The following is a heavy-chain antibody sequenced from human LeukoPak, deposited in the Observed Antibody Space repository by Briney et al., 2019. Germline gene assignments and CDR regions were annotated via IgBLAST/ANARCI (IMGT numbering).Heavy chain of an antibody. Sequence: GESLKISCKGSGYRFTSYWIGWVRQMPGKGLEWMGIIYPGDSDTRYSPSFQDQVTISADKSISTAYLQWSSLKASDTAMYYCARLPSMVRGVIGFDYWGQGTLVTVSS. J-gene: IGHJ4*02. CDR2: IYPGDSDT. CDR1: GYRFTSYW. D-gene: IGHD3-10*01. CDR3: ARLPSMVRGVIGFDY. V-gene: IGHV5-51*01.